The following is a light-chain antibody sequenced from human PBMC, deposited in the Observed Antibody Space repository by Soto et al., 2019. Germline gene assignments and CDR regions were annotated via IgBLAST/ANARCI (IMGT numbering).Light chain of an antibody. Sequence: EIVLTQSPATLSLSPGKRATLSCRASQSVSSYLAWYQQKPGQAPRLLIYDASNRATGIPARFSGSGSGSDFTLTISSLEPEDFAAYYCQQRSNWTFGGGTKVEIK. CDR1: QSVSSY. J-gene: IGKJ4*01. CDR2: DAS. CDR3: QQRSNWT. V-gene: IGKV3-11*01.